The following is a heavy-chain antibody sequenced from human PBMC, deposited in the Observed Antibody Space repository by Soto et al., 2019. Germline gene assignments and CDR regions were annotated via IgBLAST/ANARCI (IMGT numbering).Heavy chain of an antibody. Sequence: QVQLVESGGGVVQPGRSLRLSCAASGFTFSSYGMHWVRQAPGKGLEWVAVISYDGSNKYYADSVKGRFTISRDNSKNTLYLQMNSLRAEDTAVYYCAKDRGPYSGYVLADYWGQGTLVTVSS. CDR2: ISYDGSNK. CDR1: GFTFSSYG. J-gene: IGHJ4*02. D-gene: IGHD5-12*01. CDR3: AKDRGPYSGYVLADY. V-gene: IGHV3-30*18.